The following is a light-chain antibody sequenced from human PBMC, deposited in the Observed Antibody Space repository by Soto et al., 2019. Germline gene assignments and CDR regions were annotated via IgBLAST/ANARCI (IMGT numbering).Light chain of an antibody. J-gene: IGLJ2*01. CDR1: SSNIGTNT. Sequence: QSVLTQPPSASGTPGQRVSISCSGGSSNIGTNTVNWYQHLPGTAPKLLIFSNDERPSGVPHRFSGSKSGTSASLAISGLQSDDEADYYCATWDDSLNGVVFGGGTKVTVL. V-gene: IGLV1-44*01. CDR3: ATWDDSLNGVV. CDR2: SND.